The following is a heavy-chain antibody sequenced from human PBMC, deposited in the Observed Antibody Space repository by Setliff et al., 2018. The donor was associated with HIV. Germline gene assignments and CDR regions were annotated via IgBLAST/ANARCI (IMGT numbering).Heavy chain of an antibody. CDR3: ARDFISDSSGYYSSHFDC. CDR1: GGSISSGGYY. J-gene: IGHJ4*01. CDR2: IYYSGST. V-gene: IGHV4-31*03. D-gene: IGHD3-22*01. Sequence: SETLSLTCTVSGGSISSGGYYWSWIRQHPGKGLEWIGYIYYSGSTYYNPSLKSRVTISVDTSKNQFSLKLSSVTAADTAVYYCARDFISDSSGYYSSHFDCWGRGTLVTVSS.